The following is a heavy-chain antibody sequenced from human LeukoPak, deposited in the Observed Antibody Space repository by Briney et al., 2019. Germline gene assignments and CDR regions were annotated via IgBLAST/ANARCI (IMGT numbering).Heavy chain of an antibody. CDR1: GGSISSYY. CDR3: ARASRVTMIHP. J-gene: IGHJ4*02. CDR2: IYYSGST. Sequence: SETLSLTCTVSGGSISSYYWSWIRQPPGKGLEWIGYIYYSGSTNYNPSLKSRVTISVDTSKNQFSLRLSSVTAAGTAVYYCARASRVTMIHPWGQGTLVTVSS. V-gene: IGHV4-59*01. D-gene: IGHD3-22*01.